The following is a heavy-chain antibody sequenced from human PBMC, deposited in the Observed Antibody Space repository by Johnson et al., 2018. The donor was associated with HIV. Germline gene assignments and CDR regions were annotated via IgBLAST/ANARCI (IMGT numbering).Heavy chain of an antibody. Sequence: QVQLVESGGGVVQPGRSLRLSCAASGFTFSSYGMHWVRQAPAKGLEWVAFISYDGSDKYYADSVKGRLNISRDSSRNTLYLEMNSLRAEDTAVYYCVRGSRDTHDNDDVYLLHAFDIWGQGPVVTVSS. J-gene: IGHJ3*02. D-gene: IGHD3-16*01. V-gene: IGHV3-30*03. CDR3: VRGSRDTHDNDDVYLLHAFDI. CDR2: ISYDGSDK. CDR1: GFTFSSYG.